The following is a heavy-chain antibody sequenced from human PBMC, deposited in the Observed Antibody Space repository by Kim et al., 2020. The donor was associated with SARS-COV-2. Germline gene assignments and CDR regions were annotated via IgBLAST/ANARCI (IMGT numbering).Heavy chain of an antibody. CDR2: IYYSGST. Sequence: SETLSLTCTVSGGSISSSSYYWGWIRQPPGKGLEWIGSIYYSGSTYYNPSLKSRVTISVDTSKNQFSLKLSSVTAADTAVYYCARRLLDWLNRYYYGMDVWGQGTTVTVSS. V-gene: IGHV4-39*01. J-gene: IGHJ6*02. CDR3: ARRLLDWLNRYYYGMDV. CDR1: GGSISSSSYY. D-gene: IGHD3-9*01.